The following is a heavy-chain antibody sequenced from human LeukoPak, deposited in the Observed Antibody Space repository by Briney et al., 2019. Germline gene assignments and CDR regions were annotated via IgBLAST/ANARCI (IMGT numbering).Heavy chain of an antibody. V-gene: IGHV4-59*08. CDR1: GGSISSYH. D-gene: IGHD6-19*01. J-gene: IGHJ4*02. CDR3: ARQGITVAGSAYFDY. CDR2: IYYNAGT. Sequence: PSETLSLTCTVSGGSISSYHWSWVRQPPGKGLEWIGYIYYNAGTNYNPSLKSRVTISVDTSKSQFSLKLSSVTAADTAVYYCARQGITVAGSAYFDYWGQGTLVTVSS.